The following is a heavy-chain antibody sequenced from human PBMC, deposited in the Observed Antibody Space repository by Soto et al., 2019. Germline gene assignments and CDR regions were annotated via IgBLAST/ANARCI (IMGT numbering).Heavy chain of an antibody. CDR1: GGSISSSNW. CDR2: IYHSGST. D-gene: IGHD2-2*01. CDR3: ARVVGGYYSGMDV. Sequence: QVQLQESGPGLVKPSGTLSLTCAVSGGSISSSNWWSWVRQPPGKGLEWIGAIYHSGSTNYNPSLTSRATISVDKSKTPFSLTLRSVTAAATAVYYCARVVGGYYSGMDVWGQGTTVTVSS. J-gene: IGHJ6*02. V-gene: IGHV4-4*02.